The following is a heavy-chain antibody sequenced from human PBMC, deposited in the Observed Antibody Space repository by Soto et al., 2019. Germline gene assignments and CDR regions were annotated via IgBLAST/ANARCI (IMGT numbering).Heavy chain of an antibody. CDR3: ARGACSGGSCYSGLSRGYYYYGMDV. J-gene: IGHJ6*02. V-gene: IGHV1-69*01. D-gene: IGHD2-15*01. Sequence: QVQLVQSGAEVKKPGSSVKVSCKASGGTFSSYAISWVRQAPGQGLEWMGGLIPIFGTANYEQKFQGRVTITADESTSTAYMELSSLRSEDTAVYYCARGACSGGSCYSGLSRGYYYYGMDVWGQGTTVTVSS. CDR1: GGTFSSYA. CDR2: LIPIFGTA.